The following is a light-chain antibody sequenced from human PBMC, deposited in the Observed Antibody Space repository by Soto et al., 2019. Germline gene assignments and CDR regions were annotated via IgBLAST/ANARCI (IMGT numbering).Light chain of an antibody. CDR3: HEYDNLPLA. Sequence: DIPMTQSPSSLSASVGDRVTITCQASQDISNYLNWYQQKPGKAPKLLVYDASNLETGDPSRFSGSGSGTDFTFTISSLQPEDIATYYCHEYDNLPLAFGGGTKVEIK. CDR2: DAS. CDR1: QDISNY. J-gene: IGKJ4*01. V-gene: IGKV1-33*01.